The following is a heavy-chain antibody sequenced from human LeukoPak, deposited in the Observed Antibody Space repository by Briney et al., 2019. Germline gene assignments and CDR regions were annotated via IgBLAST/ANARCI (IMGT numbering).Heavy chain of an antibody. J-gene: IGHJ4*02. CDR1: GGSISSYY. D-gene: IGHD3-3*01. CDR3: AGERSITIFGVGTPFDY. Sequence: PSETLSLTCTVSGGSISSYYWSWIRQPAGKGLEWIGRIYTSGSTNYNPSLKSRVTMSVDTSKNQFSLKLSSVTAADTAVYYCAGERSITIFGVGTPFDYWGQGTLVTVSS. V-gene: IGHV4-4*07. CDR2: IYTSGST.